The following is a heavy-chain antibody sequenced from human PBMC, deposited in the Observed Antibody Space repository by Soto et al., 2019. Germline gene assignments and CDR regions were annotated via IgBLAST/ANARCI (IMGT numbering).Heavy chain of an antibody. CDR3: TTDPPALSIVVVPAAMRSIGY. V-gene: IGHV3-15*01. J-gene: IGHJ4*02. CDR1: GFTFSNAW. D-gene: IGHD2-2*01. CDR2: IKSKTDGGTT. Sequence: EVQLVESGGGLVKPGGSLRLSCAASGFTFSNAWMSWVRQAPGKGLEWVGRIKSKTDGGTTDYAAPVKGRFTISRDDSKNTLYLHMNSLKTEDTAVYYCTTDPPALSIVVVPAAMRSIGYWGQGTLVTVSS.